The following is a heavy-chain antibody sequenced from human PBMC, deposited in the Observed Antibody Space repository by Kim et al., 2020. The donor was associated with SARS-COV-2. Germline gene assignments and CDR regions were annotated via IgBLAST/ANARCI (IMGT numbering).Heavy chain of an antibody. V-gene: IGHV1-3*01. D-gene: IGHD6-13*01. Sequence: FQGRVTITRDTSASTAYMELSSLRSEDTAVYYCARESSAAAEYYYYGMDVWGQGTTVTVSS. J-gene: IGHJ6*02. CDR3: ARESSAAAEYYYYGMDV.